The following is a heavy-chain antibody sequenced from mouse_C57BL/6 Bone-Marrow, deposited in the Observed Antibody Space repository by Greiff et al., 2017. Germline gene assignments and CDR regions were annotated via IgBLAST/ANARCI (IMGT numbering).Heavy chain of an antibody. Sequence: VQLQQPGAELVKPGASVKLSCKASGYTFTSSWMHWVKQRPGQGLEWIGMIHPNSGSTNYNEKFKSKATLTVDKSSSTAYMQLSSLTSEDSAVYYCARYPSYYAMDYWGQGTSVTVSS. CDR1: GYTFTSSW. CDR2: IHPNSGST. J-gene: IGHJ4*01. CDR3: ARYPSYYAMDY. V-gene: IGHV1-64*01.